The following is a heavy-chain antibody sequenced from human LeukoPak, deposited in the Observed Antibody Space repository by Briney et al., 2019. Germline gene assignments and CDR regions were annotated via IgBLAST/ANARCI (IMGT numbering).Heavy chain of an antibody. CDR1: GYTFTSYG. CDR2: ISAYNGNT. Sequence: ASVKVSCKASGYTFTSYGINWVRQAPGQGLEWMGWISAYNGNTNYAQKLQGRVTMTTDTSTSTAYMELSSLRSEDTAVYYCARGDSNYSLLSWFDPWGQGTLVTVSS. V-gene: IGHV1-18*01. J-gene: IGHJ5*02. D-gene: IGHD4-11*01. CDR3: ARGDSNYSLLSWFDP.